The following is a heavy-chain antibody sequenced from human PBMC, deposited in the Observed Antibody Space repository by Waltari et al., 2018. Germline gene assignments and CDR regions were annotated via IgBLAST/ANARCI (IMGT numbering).Heavy chain of an antibody. D-gene: IGHD3-22*01. CDR1: GFTFSSYS. Sequence: EVQLVASGGGLVKPGGSLRLSCAASGFTFSSYSMNWVRQAPGKGLEWVSGISWNSGSIGYADSVKGRFTISRDNAKNSLYLQMNSLRAEDMALYYCAKGASGYFLYYYMDVWGKGTTVTVSS. J-gene: IGHJ6*03. CDR3: AKGASGYFLYYYMDV. V-gene: IGHV3-9*03. CDR2: ISWNSGSI.